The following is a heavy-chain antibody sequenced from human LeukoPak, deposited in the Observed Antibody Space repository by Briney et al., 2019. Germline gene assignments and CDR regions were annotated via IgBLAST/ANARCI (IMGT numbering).Heavy chain of an antibody. D-gene: IGHD7-27*01. CDR2: FYTGGST. J-gene: IGHJ4*02. Sequence: PGGSLGLSCAASGFTVTSNYMSWVRQAPGKGVEWVSVFYTGGSTRYADSVKGRFIISRDNSKNTLYRQMNSLRPEDTAVYYCARIITWDLDYWGQGTLVTVSS. CDR1: GFTVTSNY. V-gene: IGHV3-66*01. CDR3: ARIITWDLDY.